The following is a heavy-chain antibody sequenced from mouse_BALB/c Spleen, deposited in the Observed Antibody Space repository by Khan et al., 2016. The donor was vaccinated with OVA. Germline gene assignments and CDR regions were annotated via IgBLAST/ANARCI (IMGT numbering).Heavy chain of an antibody. Sequence: QLEESGPGLVKPSQSLSLTCTVTGYSITSDYAWNWIRQFPGNKLEWMGYISSSGSTNYNPALKSRISIPRDTSKNQFFLQLNSVTTEDTATYYCARDGSRYNYAMDYWGQGTSVTVSS. CDR2: ISSSGST. J-gene: IGHJ4*01. D-gene: IGHD2-3*01. V-gene: IGHV3-2*02. CDR3: ARDGSRYNYAMDY. CDR1: GYSITSDYA.